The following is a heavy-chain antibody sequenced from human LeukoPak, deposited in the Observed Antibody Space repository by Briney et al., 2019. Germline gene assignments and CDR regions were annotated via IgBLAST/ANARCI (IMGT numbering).Heavy chain of an antibody. Sequence: SETLSLTCTVSGGSISSYYWSWIRQPAGKGLEWIGRIYTSGSTNYNPSLKSRVTMSVDTSKNQFSLKLSSVTAADTAVYYCARDREAVAPNWFDPWAQGTLVTVSS. V-gene: IGHV4-4*07. CDR1: GGSISSYY. D-gene: IGHD6-19*01. J-gene: IGHJ5*02. CDR2: IYTSGST. CDR3: ARDREAVAPNWFDP.